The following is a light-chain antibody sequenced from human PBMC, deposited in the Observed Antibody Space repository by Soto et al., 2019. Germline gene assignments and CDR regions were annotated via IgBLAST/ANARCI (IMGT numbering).Light chain of an antibody. J-gene: IGKJ5*01. Sequence: EILMTQSPLSLPVTLGEPASISCRSSQSLLHSNGYNYLDWYLQKPGQSPLLLIYMGSNRASGIPDRFSGSGSGTEFTPRISTVEAEDVGAYSFMPALQNLTFSQRTRLEMK. CDR1: QSLLHSNGYNY. CDR3: MPALQNLT. V-gene: IGKV2-28*01. CDR2: MGS.